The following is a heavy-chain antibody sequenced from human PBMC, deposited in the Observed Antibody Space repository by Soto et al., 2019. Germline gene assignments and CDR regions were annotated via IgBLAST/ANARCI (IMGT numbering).Heavy chain of an antibody. CDR2: ISGDGNDK. J-gene: IGHJ4*02. CDR1: GFIFRNFG. V-gene: IGHV3-30*03. D-gene: IGHD1-26*01. CDR3: VQGASTAHQPLDS. Sequence: QVQLVESGGGVVQPGRSLRLSCAASGFIFRNFGMHWVRRAPGKGLEWVATISGDGNDKYYPDSMKGRFTISRDNFKNTLYLQLNSLRPEDTAVYHCVQGASTAHQPLDSWGQGVLVTVSS.